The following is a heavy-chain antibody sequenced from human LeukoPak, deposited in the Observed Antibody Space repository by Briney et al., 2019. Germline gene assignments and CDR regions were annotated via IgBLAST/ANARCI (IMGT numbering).Heavy chain of an antibody. J-gene: IGHJ4*02. CDR1: GYTFTSCW. Sequence: GASVKVSCKASGYTFTSCWIQWVRQAPGQGLEWVTLINANDGSTTYAPKFQGRVTVTRDTSTNTVYMELSSLKSEDTAVYYCNIVGATGGIDYWGQGTLVTVSS. CDR3: NIVGATGGIDY. D-gene: IGHD1-26*01. CDR2: INANDGST. V-gene: IGHV1-46*01.